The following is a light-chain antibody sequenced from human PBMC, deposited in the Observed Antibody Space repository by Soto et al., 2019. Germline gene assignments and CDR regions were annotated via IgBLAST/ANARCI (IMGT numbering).Light chain of an antibody. V-gene: IGKV1-27*01. CDR3: QKYKSAPYT. Sequence: DLQMTQSPSSLSTSIGDRVTITCRASQGISSSLAWYQQKPGKVPSLLIYDASTLQSGVPSRFSGSGSGTDFTLTISSLQPEDVATYYCQKYKSAPYTFGPGTKVDIK. J-gene: IGKJ3*01. CDR2: DAS. CDR1: QGISSS.